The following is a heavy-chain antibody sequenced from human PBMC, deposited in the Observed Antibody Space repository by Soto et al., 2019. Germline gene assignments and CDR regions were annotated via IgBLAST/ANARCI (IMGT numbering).Heavy chain of an antibody. Sequence: SETLSLTCAVYGGSFSGYYWSWIRQPPGKGLKWIGEINHSGSTNYNPSLKSRVTISVDTSKNQFSLKLSSVTAADTAVYYCARELLWFGELRATYYYGMDVWGQGTTVTVSS. D-gene: IGHD3-10*01. CDR3: ARELLWFGELRATYYYGMDV. CDR2: INHSGST. V-gene: IGHV4-34*01. CDR1: GGSFSGYY. J-gene: IGHJ6*02.